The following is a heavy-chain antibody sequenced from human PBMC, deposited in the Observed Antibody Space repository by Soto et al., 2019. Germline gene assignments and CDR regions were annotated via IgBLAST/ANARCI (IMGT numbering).Heavy chain of an antibody. Sequence: QVPLVQSGAEVKKPGASVKVSCKASGYTFTSYGISWVRQAPGQGLEWMGWISAYNGNTNYAQKLQGRVTMTTDTSTSTAYMELRSLRSDDTAVYYCARVAYHDYSKMSGDFDYWGQGTLVTVSS. CDR2: ISAYNGNT. CDR1: GYTFTSYG. J-gene: IGHJ4*02. D-gene: IGHD4-4*01. V-gene: IGHV1-18*01. CDR3: ARVAYHDYSKMSGDFDY.